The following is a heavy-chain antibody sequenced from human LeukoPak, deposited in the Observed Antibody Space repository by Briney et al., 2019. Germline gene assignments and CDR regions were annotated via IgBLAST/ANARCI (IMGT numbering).Heavy chain of an antibody. CDR2: INHSGST. CDR1: GGSFSGYY. Sequence: PSETLSLTCAVYGGSFSGYYWSWIRQPPGKGLEWIGEINHSGSTNYNPSLKSRVTISVDTSKNQFSLKLSSVTAADTAVYYCARGRGWLQLTYFDYWGRGTLVTVSS. D-gene: IGHD5-24*01. V-gene: IGHV4-34*01. CDR3: ARGRGWLQLTYFDY. J-gene: IGHJ4*02.